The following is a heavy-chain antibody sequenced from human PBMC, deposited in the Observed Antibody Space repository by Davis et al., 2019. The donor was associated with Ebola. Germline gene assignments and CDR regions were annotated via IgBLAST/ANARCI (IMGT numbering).Heavy chain of an antibody. D-gene: IGHD2-21*01. CDR1: GYTFTSYG. CDR3: ARDLAYCGGDCLP. V-gene: IGHV1-18*01. CDR2: ISAYNGNT. J-gene: IGHJ4*02. Sequence: AASVKVSCKASGYTFTSYGISWVRQAPGQGLEWMGWISAYNGNTNYAQKLQGRVTMTTDTSTSTVYMELSSLRSEDTAVYYCARDLAYCGGDCLPWGQGTLVTVSS.